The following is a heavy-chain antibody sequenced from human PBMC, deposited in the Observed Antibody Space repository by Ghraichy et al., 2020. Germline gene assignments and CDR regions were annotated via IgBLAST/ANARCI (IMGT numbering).Heavy chain of an antibody. Sequence: SETLSLTCTVSGDSISSYSWSWIRQPPGKGLEWIGYIYYSGSTKYNPSLKSRVTISADTSKNQVYLKVRSVTAADTAVYYCATGILGADYFCDYWGQGRLVTVSS. CDR2: IYYSGST. V-gene: IGHV4-59*01. CDR1: GDSISSYS. D-gene: IGHD1-26*01. J-gene: IGHJ4*02. CDR3: ATGILGADYFCDY.